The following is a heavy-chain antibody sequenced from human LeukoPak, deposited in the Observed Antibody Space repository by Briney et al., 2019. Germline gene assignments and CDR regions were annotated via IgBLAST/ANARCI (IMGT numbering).Heavy chain of an antibody. CDR3: AKDHSSGWPDCFDY. V-gene: IGHV3-23*01. Sequence: GGSLRMSCAASGITFSTYAMIWVGQVPGTVLHLVSGISGSGGSTYYADSVKGRFTISRDNSKNTLYLQMNSLRAEDTAVYYCAKDHSSGWPDCFDYWGQGALVTVSS. D-gene: IGHD6-19*01. CDR1: GITFSTYA. J-gene: IGHJ4*02. CDR2: ISGSGGST.